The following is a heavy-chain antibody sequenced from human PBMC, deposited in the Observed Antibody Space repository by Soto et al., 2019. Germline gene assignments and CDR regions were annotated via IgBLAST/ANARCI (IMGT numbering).Heavy chain of an antibody. J-gene: IGHJ4*02. V-gene: IGHV4-39*01. CDR1: GGSISSSSYY. CDR2: IYYSGST. CDR3: ASDAAGSYFDY. D-gene: IGHD6-13*01. Sequence: NPSETLSLTCTVSGGSISSSSYYWGWIRQPPGKGLEWIGSIYYSGSTYYNPSLKSRVTISVDTSKNQFSLKLSSVTAADTAVYYCASDAAGSYFDYWGQGTLVTVSS.